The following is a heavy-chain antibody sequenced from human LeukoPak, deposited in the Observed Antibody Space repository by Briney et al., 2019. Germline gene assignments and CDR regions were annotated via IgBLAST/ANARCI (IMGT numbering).Heavy chain of an antibody. J-gene: IGHJ5*01. D-gene: IGHD5-18*01. CDR1: GYSFTSYW. V-gene: IGHV5-51*01. Sequence: GESLKISCKGSGYSFTSYWIGWVRQMPRKGLEWMGNIYSPSFQGQVTMSADKSITTVYLQWSSLKASDTAMYYCARHFHSAWFGSWGQGSLVTVSS. CDR3: ARHFHSAWFGS. CDR2: I.